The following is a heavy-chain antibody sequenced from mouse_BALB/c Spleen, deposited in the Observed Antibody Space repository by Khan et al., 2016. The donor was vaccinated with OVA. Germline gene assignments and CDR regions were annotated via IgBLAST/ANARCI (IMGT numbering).Heavy chain of an antibody. CDR2: IWNDGTT. CDR1: GFSLTNYG. CDR3: ARQPYYHYNIMDY. D-gene: IGHD2-10*01. V-gene: IGHV2-6-1*01. Sequence: QVQLQQSGPGLAAPSQSLSITCTISGFSLTNYGIHWVRQPPGKGLEWLVVIWNDGTTTYNSALKSRLTITKDNSQSQVFLKMNSLQTDDTAIYVCARQPYYHYNIMDYWGQGTSVTVSS. J-gene: IGHJ4*01.